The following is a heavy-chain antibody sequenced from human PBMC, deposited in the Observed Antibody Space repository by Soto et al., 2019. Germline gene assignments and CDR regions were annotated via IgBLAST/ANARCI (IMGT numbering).Heavy chain of an antibody. CDR3: ARGGDSRYGMDV. CDR2: MNPNSGNT. V-gene: IGHV1-8*01. Sequence: ASVKVSCKASGYTFTRYDINWVRQATGQGLEWMGWMNPNSGNTGYAQKFQGRVTMTRNTSISTAYMELSSLRSEDTAVYYCARGGDSRYGMDVWGQGTTVTVSS. D-gene: IGHD4-17*01. J-gene: IGHJ6*02. CDR1: GYTFTRYD.